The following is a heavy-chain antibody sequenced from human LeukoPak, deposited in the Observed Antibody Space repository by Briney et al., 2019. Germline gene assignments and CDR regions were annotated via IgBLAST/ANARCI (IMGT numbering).Heavy chain of an antibody. CDR2: IYYSGST. CDR1: GGSISSGDYY. CDR3: AREYGDDNWFDP. Sequence: SETLSLTCTVSGGSISSGDYYWSWIRQLPGKGLERIGYIYYSGSTYYNPSLKSRVTISVDTSKNQFSLKLSSVTAADTAVYYCAREYGDDNWFDPWGQGTLVTVSS. V-gene: IGHV4-30-4*01. J-gene: IGHJ5*02. D-gene: IGHD2-21*02.